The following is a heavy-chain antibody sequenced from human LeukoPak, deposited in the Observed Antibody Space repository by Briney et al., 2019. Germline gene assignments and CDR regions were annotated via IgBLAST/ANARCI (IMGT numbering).Heavy chain of an antibody. CDR3: ARGGFSHGFDI. V-gene: IGHV3-74*01. J-gene: IGHJ3*02. CDR2: IDNDGTDT. D-gene: IGHD5-12*01. Sequence: GGSLRLSCGASGFTFNSYWFHWVRQAPGKGLVWVSRIDNDGTDTIYADSVKGRFAISRDNAKNTLYLQMDSLRAKDTAVYYCARGGFSHGFDIWGQGTMVTVSS. CDR1: GFTFNSYW.